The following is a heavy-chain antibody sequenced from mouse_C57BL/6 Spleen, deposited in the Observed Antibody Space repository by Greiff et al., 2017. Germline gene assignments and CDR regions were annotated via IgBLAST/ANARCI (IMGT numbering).Heavy chain of an antibody. D-gene: IGHD4-1*01. CDR1: GFTFSSYA. CDR2: ISDGGSYT. CDR3: ARDSWGY. V-gene: IGHV5-4*01. J-gene: IGHJ2*01. Sequence: EVMLVESGGGLVKPGGSLKLSCAASGFTFSSYAMSWVRQTPEKRLEWVATISDGGSYTYYPDNVKGRFTISRDNAKNNLYLQMSHLKSEDTAMYYCARDSWGYWGQGTTLTVSS.